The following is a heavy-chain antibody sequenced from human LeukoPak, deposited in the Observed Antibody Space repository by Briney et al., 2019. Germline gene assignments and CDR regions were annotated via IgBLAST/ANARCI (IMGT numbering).Heavy chain of an antibody. J-gene: IGHJ5*02. Sequence: SETLSLTCTVSGGSISSYYWGWIRQPPGKGLEWIGSIYYSGSTYYNPSLKSRVTISVDTSKNQFSLKLSSVTAADTAVYYCARLLSEWLFLNWFDPWGQGTLVTVSS. CDR2: IYYSGST. CDR3: ARLLSEWLFLNWFDP. V-gene: IGHV4-39*01. D-gene: IGHD6-19*01. CDR1: GGSISSYY.